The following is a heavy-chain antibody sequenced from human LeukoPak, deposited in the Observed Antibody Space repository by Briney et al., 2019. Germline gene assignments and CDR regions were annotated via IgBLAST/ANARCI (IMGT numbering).Heavy chain of an antibody. D-gene: IGHD6-13*01. J-gene: IGHJ4*02. CDR3: ARLNAYSSSWHYFDS. CDR1: GGSFSGYY. CDR2: INHSGST. V-gene: IGHV4-34*01. Sequence: SETLSLTCAVYGGSFSGYYWSWIRQPPGKGLEWIGEINHSGSTNYNPSLKSRVTISVDTSKNQFSLKLSSVTAADTSIYYCARLNAYSSSWHYFDSWGQGTLVTVSS.